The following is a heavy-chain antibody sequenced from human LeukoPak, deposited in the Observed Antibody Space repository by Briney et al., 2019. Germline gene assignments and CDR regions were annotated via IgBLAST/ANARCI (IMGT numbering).Heavy chain of an antibody. V-gene: IGHV3-11*04. D-gene: IGHD3-22*01. CDR1: GFTFSDYY. J-gene: IGHJ4*02. CDR3: ARDRPYYYDGSGYPSSYYFDY. Sequence: PGGSLRLSCAASGFTFSDYYMSWIRQAPGKGLEWVSYISSSGSTIYYADSVKGRFTISRDNAKNSLYLQMNSLRAEDTAVYYCARDRPYYYDGSGYPSSYYFDYWGQGTLVTVSS. CDR2: ISSSGSTI.